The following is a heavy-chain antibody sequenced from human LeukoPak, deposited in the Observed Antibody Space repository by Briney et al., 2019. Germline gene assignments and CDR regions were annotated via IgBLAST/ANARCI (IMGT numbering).Heavy chain of an antibody. Sequence: GESLKISCKGSGYSFTSYWIAWVRQMPGKGLEWMGIIFPGDSDTRCSPSFQGQVTISADKSINTAYLQWSSLKASDTAMYYCARLEGWGSSGWSPASLDYWGQGTQVTVSS. J-gene: IGHJ4*02. V-gene: IGHV5-51*01. CDR1: GYSFTSYW. CDR2: IFPGDSDT. CDR3: ARLEGWGSSGWSPASLDY. D-gene: IGHD6-19*01.